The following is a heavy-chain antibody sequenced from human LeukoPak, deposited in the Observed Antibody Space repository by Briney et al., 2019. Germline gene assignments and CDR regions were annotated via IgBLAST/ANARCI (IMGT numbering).Heavy chain of an antibody. D-gene: IGHD3-10*01. Sequence: GGSLRLSCAASGFTFSSYGMHWVRQAPGKGLEWVAFIRYDGSNKYYADSVKGRFTISRDNSKNTLYLQMNSLRAEDTAVYYCARDYYGSGSYYNPPEARGQGTLVTVSP. V-gene: IGHV3-30*02. CDR1: GFTFSSYG. J-gene: IGHJ4*02. CDR3: ARDYYGSGSYYNPPEA. CDR2: IRYDGSNK.